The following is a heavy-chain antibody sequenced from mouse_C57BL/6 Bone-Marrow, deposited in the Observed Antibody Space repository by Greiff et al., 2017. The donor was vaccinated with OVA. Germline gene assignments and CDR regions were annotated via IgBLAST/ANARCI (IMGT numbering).Heavy chain of an antibody. Sequence: EVQLQQSGGGLVQPGGSLKLSCAASGFTFSDYYMYWVRQTPEKRLEWVAYISNGGGSTYYPDTVKGRFTISRDNAKNTLYLQMSRLKSEDTAMYYCAPIYCYGSESWGQGTSVTVSS. J-gene: IGHJ4*01. CDR1: GFTFSDYY. D-gene: IGHD1-1*01. V-gene: IGHV5-12*01. CDR2: ISNGGGST. CDR3: APIYCYGSES.